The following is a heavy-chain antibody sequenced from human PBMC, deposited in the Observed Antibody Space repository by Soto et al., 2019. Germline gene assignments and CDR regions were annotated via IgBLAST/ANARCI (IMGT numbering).Heavy chain of an antibody. V-gene: IGHV4-34*01. CDR1: GGSFSDYY. Sequence: QVQLQQWGAGLLKPSETLSLTCAVYGGSFSDYYWSWIRQPPGKGLEWIGEINHSGSTNYNPSLKSRVTISVDTSKNQFSLKLSSVTAADTAVYYCASLFHCSSTSCPNWLDPWGQGTLVTVSS. D-gene: IGHD2-2*01. J-gene: IGHJ5*02. CDR3: ASLFHCSSTSCPNWLDP. CDR2: INHSGST.